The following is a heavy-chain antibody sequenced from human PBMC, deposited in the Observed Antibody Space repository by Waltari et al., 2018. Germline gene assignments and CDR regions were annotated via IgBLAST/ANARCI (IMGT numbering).Heavy chain of an antibody. CDR2: INKDGTSV. J-gene: IGHJ4*02. CDR3: ARNGSDFSFDQ. V-gene: IGHV3-74*03. CDR1: GFTFSNYW. D-gene: IGHD3-3*01. Sequence: ELQLVESGGGLVQPGGSLRLSCAASGFTFSNYWMHWVRQAPGKGLVWVSRINKDGTSVTYADSVKGRFTISRDNAKNTLYLKLDSVRADDAAVYFCARNGSDFSFDQWGQGTRVTVSS.